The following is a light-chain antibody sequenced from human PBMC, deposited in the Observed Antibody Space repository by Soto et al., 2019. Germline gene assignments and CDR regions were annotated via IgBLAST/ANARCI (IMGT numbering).Light chain of an antibody. Sequence: EIVMTQSPATLSVSPGERATLSCRASQSVSSNLAWYQQKPGQAPRLLIYGASTRATGIPARFSGSGSGTEFTLTLSSLQSEDFAVYYCQQYGGTFGQGTKLEIK. CDR3: QQYGGT. J-gene: IGKJ2*01. V-gene: IGKV3-15*01. CDR1: QSVSSN. CDR2: GAS.